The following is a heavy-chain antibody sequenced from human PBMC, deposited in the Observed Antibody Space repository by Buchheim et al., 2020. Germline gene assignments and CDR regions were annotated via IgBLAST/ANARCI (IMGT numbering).Heavy chain of an antibody. CDR3: ARGGGKWAAADTGDYYDYYYGMDV. J-gene: IGHJ6*02. V-gene: IGHV7-4-1*01. D-gene: IGHD6-13*01. CDR1: GYTFTSYA. Sequence: QVQLVQSGSELKKPRASVKVSCKASGYTFTSYAMNWVRQAPGQGLEWMGWINTTTGNPTYAPGFTGRFVFSLGTSVSTAYWQICSLKAEDTAVYYCARGGGKWAAADTGDYYDYYYGMDVWGQGTT. CDR2: INTTTGNP.